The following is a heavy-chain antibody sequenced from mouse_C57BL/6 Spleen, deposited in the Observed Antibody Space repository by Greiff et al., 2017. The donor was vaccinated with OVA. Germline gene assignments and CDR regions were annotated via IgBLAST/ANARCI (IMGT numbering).Heavy chain of an antibody. CDR1: GYTFTDYY. Sequence: VQLQQSGPELVKPGASVKISCKASGYTFTDYYMNWVKQSHGKSLEWIGDINPNNGGTSYNQKFKGKATLTVDKSSSTAYMELRSLTSEDSAVYYCARGGFADWGQGTLVTVSA. CDR2: INPNNGGT. J-gene: IGHJ3*01. V-gene: IGHV1-26*01. CDR3: ARGGFAD.